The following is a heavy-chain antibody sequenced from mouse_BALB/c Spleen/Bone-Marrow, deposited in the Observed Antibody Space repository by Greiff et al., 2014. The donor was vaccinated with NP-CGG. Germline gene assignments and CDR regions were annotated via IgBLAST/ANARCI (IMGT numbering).Heavy chain of an antibody. CDR3: TRGGAGTFVY. Sequence: LKESGSELVRPGASVILSCKASGYTFTSYWMHWVKQRPGQGLEWIGNIYPDSGNTNYDENFKSKATLTVDTSSSTAYMQLSSLTSEDSAVYYCTRGGAGTFVYWGQGTLVTVSA. CDR1: GYTFTSYW. V-gene: IGHV1S22*01. D-gene: IGHD4-1*01. CDR2: IYPDSGNT. J-gene: IGHJ3*01.